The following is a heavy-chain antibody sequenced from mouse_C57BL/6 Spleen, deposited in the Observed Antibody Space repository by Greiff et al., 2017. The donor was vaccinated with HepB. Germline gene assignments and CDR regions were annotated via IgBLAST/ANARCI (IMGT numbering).Heavy chain of an antibody. D-gene: IGHD2-10*02. CDR1: GFTFSSYA. CDR2: ISDGGSYT. J-gene: IGHJ4*01. CDR3: ARDGYGNYVGAMDY. V-gene: IGHV5-4*01. Sequence: EVHLVESGGGLVKPGGSLKLSCAASGFTFSSYAMSWVRQTPEKRLEWVATISDGGSYTYYPDNVKGRFTISRDNAKNNLYLQMSHLKSEDTAMYYCARDGYGNYVGAMDYWGQGTSVTVSS.